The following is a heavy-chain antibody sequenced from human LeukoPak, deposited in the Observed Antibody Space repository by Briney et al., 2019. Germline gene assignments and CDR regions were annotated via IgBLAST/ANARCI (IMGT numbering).Heavy chain of an antibody. V-gene: IGHV4-38-2*02. CDR1: GYSISTGYD. CDR3: AGKYYYDSSGYFYVDY. J-gene: IGHJ4*02. CDR2: IYHSGST. D-gene: IGHD3-22*01. Sequence: PSETLSLTCSVSGYSISTGYDWDWIRQPPGKGLEWIGSIYHSGSTYYNPSLKSRVTISIDTSKNQFSLKLRSVTAADTAVYYCAGKYYYDSSGYFYVDYWGQGTLVTVSS.